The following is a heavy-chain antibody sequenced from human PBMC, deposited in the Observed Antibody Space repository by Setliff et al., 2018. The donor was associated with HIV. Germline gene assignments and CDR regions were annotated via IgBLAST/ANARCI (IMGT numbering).Heavy chain of an antibody. J-gene: IGHJ5*02. CDR2: VSISGST. D-gene: IGHD1-26*01. CDR3: DENRILREEGFVP. V-gene: IGHV4-39*01. Sequence: PSETLSLTCSVSGGSINSRSDYWVWIRQSPQKGLEWIGTVSISGSTYYNPSLKSRVSMSVDTSNNHFSLELTSVTAADTALYYYDENRILREEGFVPWGQGTLVTVSS. CDR1: GGSINSRSDY.